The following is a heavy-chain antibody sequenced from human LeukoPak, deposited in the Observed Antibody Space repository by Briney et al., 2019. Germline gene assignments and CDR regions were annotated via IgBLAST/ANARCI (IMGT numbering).Heavy chain of an antibody. CDR2: INPNSGGT. J-gene: IGHJ5*02. CDR1: GYTFTGYY. V-gene: IGHV1-2*02. CDR3: ARDYLPAELLPGNWFDP. D-gene: IGHD1-26*01. Sequence: ASVKVSCKASGYTFTGYYMHWVRQAPGQGLEWMGWINPNSGGTNYAQKFQGRVTMTRDTSTSTVYMELSSLRSEDTAVYYCARDYLPAELLPGNWFDPWGQGTLVTVSS.